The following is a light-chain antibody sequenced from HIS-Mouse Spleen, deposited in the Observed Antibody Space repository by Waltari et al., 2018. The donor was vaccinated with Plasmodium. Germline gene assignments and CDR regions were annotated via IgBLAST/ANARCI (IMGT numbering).Light chain of an antibody. CDR1: HGISSY. CDR3: QQLNSYPLT. J-gene: IGKJ4*01. Sequence: DIQLTQSPSFLSASVGDRVTITCRASHGISSYLAWYQQKPGKAPKLLIYAASTLQSGVPSSFSGSGSGTEFTLTISSLQPEDFATYYCQQLNSYPLTFGGGTKVEIK. V-gene: IGKV1-9*01. CDR2: AAS.